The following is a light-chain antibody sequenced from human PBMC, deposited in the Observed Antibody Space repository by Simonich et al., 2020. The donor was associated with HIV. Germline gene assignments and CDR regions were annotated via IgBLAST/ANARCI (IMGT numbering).Light chain of an antibody. J-gene: IGLJ3*02. CDR2: GNS. Sequence: QSVLTQPPSVSGAPGQRVTISCTGSSSNIGAGYDVHWYQQLPGTAPKLLICGNSNRPSGVPDRFSGSKSGTSASLAITGLQADDEADYYCKSSDSSLSGSRVFGGGTKLTVL. CDR1: SSNIGAGYD. CDR3: KSSDSSLSGSRV. V-gene: IGLV1-40*01.